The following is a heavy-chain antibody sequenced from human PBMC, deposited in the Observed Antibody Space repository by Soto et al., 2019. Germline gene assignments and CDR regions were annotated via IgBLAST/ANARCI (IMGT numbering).Heavy chain of an antibody. Sequence: QVQLVESGGGVVQPGRSLRLSCAASGFTFSSYGMHWVRQAPGKGLEWVAVIWYDGSNKYYADSVKGRFTISRDNSKNTLYLQMNSLRAEDTAVYYCARESDYGSGSYSTPDYWGQGTLVTVSS. J-gene: IGHJ4*02. V-gene: IGHV3-33*01. CDR2: IWYDGSNK. D-gene: IGHD3-10*01. CDR3: ARESDYGSGSYSTPDY. CDR1: GFTFSSYG.